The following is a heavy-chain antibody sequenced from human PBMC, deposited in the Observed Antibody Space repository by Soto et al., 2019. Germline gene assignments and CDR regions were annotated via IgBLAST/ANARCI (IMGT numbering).Heavy chain of an antibody. J-gene: IGHJ6*02. CDR1: GFTFSNYG. CDR2: ISGSGTGT. D-gene: IGHD1-1*01. CDR3: AKMEGPTAYYYALDV. Sequence: GGSLRLSCRASGFTFSNYGMSWVRQAPGKGLEWVSGISGSGTGTYYADSVKGRFTISRDNSKNTLYLQMNSLRVEDTDVYYCAKMEGPTAYYYALDVWGQGTTVTVSS. V-gene: IGHV3-23*01.